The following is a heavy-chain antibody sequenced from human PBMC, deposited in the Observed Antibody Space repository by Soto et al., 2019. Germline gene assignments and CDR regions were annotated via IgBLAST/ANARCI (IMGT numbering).Heavy chain of an antibody. Sequence: ASVKVSCKASGYTFTSYGISWVRQAPGQGLEWMGWISAYNGNTNYAQKLQGRVTMTTDKSTSTAYMELRSLRSDDTAVYYCARAYFDWLSVSTFDYWGQGTLDTVSS. CDR2: ISAYNGNT. CDR3: ARAYFDWLSVSTFDY. D-gene: IGHD3-9*01. V-gene: IGHV1-18*04. J-gene: IGHJ4*02. CDR1: GYTFTSYG.